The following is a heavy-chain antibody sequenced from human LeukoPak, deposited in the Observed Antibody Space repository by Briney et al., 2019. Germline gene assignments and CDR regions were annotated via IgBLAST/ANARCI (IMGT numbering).Heavy chain of an antibody. D-gene: IGHD4-17*01. V-gene: IGHV1-46*01. CDR1: GYTFTSYY. J-gene: IGHJ1*01. CDR2: INPSGGST. Sequence: ASVKVSCKASGYTFTSYYMHWVRQAPGQGLEWMGIINPSGGSTSYAQKFQGRVTMTGDTSTSTVYMELSSLRSEETAVYYCATNYGDYDRAGYFQHWGQGTLVTVSS. CDR3: ATNYGDYDRAGYFQH.